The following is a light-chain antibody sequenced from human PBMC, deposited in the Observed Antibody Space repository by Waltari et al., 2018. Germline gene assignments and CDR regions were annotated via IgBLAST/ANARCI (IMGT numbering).Light chain of an antibody. CDR2: DNR. CDR3: QSYDSSLSAIL. V-gene: IGLV1-40*01. J-gene: IGLJ2*01. Sequence: QSVLTQPLPVSGAPGQRVTIACSGDSSNIGAGSTVHGYQQLPGTAPKLLIYDNRILPSGVPDRFSGSKSGNSGPLAITGLQAEEEAAYYCQSYDSSLSAILFGRGTKLTVL. CDR1: SSNIGAGST.